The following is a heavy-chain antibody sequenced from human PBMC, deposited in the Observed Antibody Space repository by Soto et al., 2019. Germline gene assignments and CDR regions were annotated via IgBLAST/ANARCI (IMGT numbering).Heavy chain of an antibody. CDR1: FTFSMYS. CDR2: ISSGSAYI. CDR3: TRDQGGSYDSWFDP. V-gene: IGHV3-21*01. D-gene: IGHD1-26*01. J-gene: IGHJ5*02. Sequence: GESLRLSCNFTFSMYSMNWVRQAPGKGLEWVASISSGSAYIKYADSVKGRFTISRDNAKNSVSLQMNSLRVDDTAVYFCTRDQGGSYDSWFDPWGLGTLVTVSS.